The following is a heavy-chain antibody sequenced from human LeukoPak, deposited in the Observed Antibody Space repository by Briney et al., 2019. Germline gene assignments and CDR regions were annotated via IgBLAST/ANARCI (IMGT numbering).Heavy chain of an antibody. V-gene: IGHV1-18*01. Sequence: ASVKVSCKASGYTFTSYGISWVRQAPGQGLEWMGWISAYNGNTNYAQKLQGRVTMTTDTSTSTAYMELRSLRSDDTAVYYCASVASFSSSWSFQDWGQGTLVTVSS. D-gene: IGHD6-13*01. J-gene: IGHJ1*01. CDR1: GYTFTSYG. CDR3: ASVASFSSSWSFQD. CDR2: ISAYNGNT.